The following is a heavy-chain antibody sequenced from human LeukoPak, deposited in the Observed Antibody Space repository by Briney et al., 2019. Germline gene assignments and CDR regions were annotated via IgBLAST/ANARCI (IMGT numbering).Heavy chain of an antibody. CDR1: GGSISSGGYY. Sequence: SETLSLTCTVSGGSISSGGYYWSWIRQPPGKGLEWIGYIYHSGSTYYSPSLKSRVTISVDRSKNQFSLKLSSVTAADTAVYYCARHDYGDGHFDCWGQGTLVTVSS. V-gene: IGHV4-30-2*01. CDR2: IYHSGST. J-gene: IGHJ4*02. CDR3: ARHDYGDGHFDC. D-gene: IGHD4-17*01.